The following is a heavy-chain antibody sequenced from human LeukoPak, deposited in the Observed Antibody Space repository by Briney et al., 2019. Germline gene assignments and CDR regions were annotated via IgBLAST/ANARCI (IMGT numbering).Heavy chain of an antibody. V-gene: IGHV4-61*01. CDR2: IYYSGST. Sequence: SETLSLTCTVSGGSISSSSYYWNWIRQPPGKGLEWIGYIYYSGSTNYNPSLKSRVTISVDTSKNQFSLKLSSVTAADTAVYYCARVLTTVAAFDYWGQGTLVTVSS. J-gene: IGHJ4*02. CDR1: GGSISSSSYY. CDR3: ARVLTTVAAFDY. D-gene: IGHD4-23*01.